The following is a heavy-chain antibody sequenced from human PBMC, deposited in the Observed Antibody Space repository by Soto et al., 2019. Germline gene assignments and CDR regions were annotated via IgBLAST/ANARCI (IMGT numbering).Heavy chain of an antibody. D-gene: IGHD3-10*01. CDR3: ARNKRAVPTDY. V-gene: IGHV1-18*01. CDR1: GYTFTSYG. J-gene: IGHJ4*02. Sequence: QVQLVQSGAEVKKPGASVKVSCKASGYTFTSYGISWVRQAPGQGLEWMGWISAYNGNTNYAQKLQGRVTMTTDTYTSTDSMEQRRLRSDDTAVYYCARNKRAVPTDYWGQGTLVTVSS. CDR2: ISAYNGNT.